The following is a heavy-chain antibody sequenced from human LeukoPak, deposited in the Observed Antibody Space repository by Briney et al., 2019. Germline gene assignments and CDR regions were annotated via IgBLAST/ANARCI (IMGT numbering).Heavy chain of an antibody. Sequence: GESLRLSCAASGFTFDDYGMSWVRQAPGKGLEWVSGINWNGGSTGYADSVKGRFTISRDNAKNSLYLQMNSLRAGDTALYYCARERTYYYDSNPDYFDYWGQGTLVTVSS. V-gene: IGHV3-20*04. CDR1: GFTFDDYG. CDR3: ARERTYYYDSNPDYFDY. CDR2: INWNGGST. D-gene: IGHD3-22*01. J-gene: IGHJ4*02.